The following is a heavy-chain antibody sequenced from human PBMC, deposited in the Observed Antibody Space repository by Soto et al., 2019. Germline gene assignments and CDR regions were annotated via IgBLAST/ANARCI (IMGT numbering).Heavy chain of an antibody. Sequence: PVGSLRLSCAASGVIFNNAWMSWVRQAPGKGPEWVGRIKSRTDGGTTDYAAPVEGRFTISRDDSRNMLYLQMNSLKTEDTAVYYCTTDHHYDLWSGTYMAFDYRGQGTLDTVSS. CDR3: TTDHHYDLWSGTYMAFDY. CDR2: IKSRTDGGTT. V-gene: IGHV3-15*01. J-gene: IGHJ4*02. CDR1: GVIFNNAW. D-gene: IGHD3-3*01.